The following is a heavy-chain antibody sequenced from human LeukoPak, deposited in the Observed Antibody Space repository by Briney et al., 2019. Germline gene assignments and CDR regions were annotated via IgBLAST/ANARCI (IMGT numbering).Heavy chain of an antibody. D-gene: IGHD3-16*01. V-gene: IGHV3-30*04. Sequence: GGSLRLSCAASGFIFSSYAMNWVRQAPGKGLERVSILSYDGNNKYYADSVKGRFTISRDNSKNALYLQMNSLRAEDTAVYYCARDKDYVRYYYMDVWGKGTTVTVSS. CDR2: LSYDGNNK. J-gene: IGHJ6*03. CDR1: GFIFSSYA. CDR3: ARDKDYVRYYYMDV.